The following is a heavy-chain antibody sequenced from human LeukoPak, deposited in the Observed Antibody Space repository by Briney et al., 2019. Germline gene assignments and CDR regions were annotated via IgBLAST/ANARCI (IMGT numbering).Heavy chain of an antibody. V-gene: IGHV3-9*01. CDR1: GFTFDDYA. Sequence: GGSLRLSCAAPGFTFDDYAMHWVRQAPGKGLEWVSGISWNSGSIGYADSVKGRFTISRDNAKNSLYLQMNSLRAEDTALYYCAKDTNDYCGNSWTLGGGLDYWGQGTLVTVSS. D-gene: IGHD4-23*01. J-gene: IGHJ4*02. CDR2: ISWNSGSI. CDR3: AKDTNDYCGNSWTLGGGLDY.